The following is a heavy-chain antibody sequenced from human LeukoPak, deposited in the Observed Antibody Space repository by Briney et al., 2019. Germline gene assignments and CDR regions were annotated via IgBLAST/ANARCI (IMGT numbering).Heavy chain of an antibody. J-gene: IGHJ4*02. CDR1: GGSISSSY. Sequence: SETLSLTCTVSGGSISSSYWSWIRQPPGKGLEWIGYISYSGSTNYSPSLKSRVTISVDTSKNQFSLKLSSVTAADTAVYYCASMASYCSGGSCTDYWGQGTLVTVSS. CDR2: ISYSGST. D-gene: IGHD2-15*01. V-gene: IGHV4-59*01. CDR3: ASMASYCSGGSCTDY.